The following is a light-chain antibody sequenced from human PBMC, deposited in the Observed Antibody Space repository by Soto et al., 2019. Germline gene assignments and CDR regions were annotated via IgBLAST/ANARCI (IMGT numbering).Light chain of an antibody. CDR1: QSVSSD. Sequence: EIVMTQSPATLSVSPGERVTLSCRASQSVSSDLAWYQQKPGQAPRLLIYDASNRATGIPARFSGSGSGTDFTLTISRLEPEDFAVYYCQQWITFGQGTRLEI. CDR2: DAS. V-gene: IGKV3-11*01. CDR3: QQWIT. J-gene: IGKJ5*01.